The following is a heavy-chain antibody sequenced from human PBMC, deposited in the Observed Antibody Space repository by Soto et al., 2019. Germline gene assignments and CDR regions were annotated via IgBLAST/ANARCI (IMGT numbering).Heavy chain of an antibody. J-gene: IGHJ4*02. V-gene: IGHV3-23*01. CDR3: AKVGGGGLSVPDY. D-gene: IGHD3-16*01. CDR1: GFTFSSYA. CDR2: ISGSGGST. Sequence: EVQLLESGGGLVQPGGSLRLSCAASGFTFSSYAMSWVRQAPGKGLEWVSAISGSGGSTYYADSVKGRFTISRDNSKNTLYLQMNSLRAEATAVYYCAKVGGGGLSVPDYWGQGTLVTVSS.